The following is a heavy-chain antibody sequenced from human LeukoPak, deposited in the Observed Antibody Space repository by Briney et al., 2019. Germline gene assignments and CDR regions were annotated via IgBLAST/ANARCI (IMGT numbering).Heavy chain of an antibody. CDR1: GDSVSSSSYY. CDR3: ARRFNSGSPIAATSYYYYYYMDV. CDR2: IYFTGST. V-gene: IGHV4-39*07. Sequence: PSETLSLTCSVSGDSVSSSSYYWGWIRQPPGKGLEWIGSIYFTGSTYYNPSLKSRVTISVDTSKNQFSLKLSSVTAADTAVYYCARRFNSGSPIAATSYYYYYYMDVWGKGTTVTISS. D-gene: IGHD3-10*01. J-gene: IGHJ6*03.